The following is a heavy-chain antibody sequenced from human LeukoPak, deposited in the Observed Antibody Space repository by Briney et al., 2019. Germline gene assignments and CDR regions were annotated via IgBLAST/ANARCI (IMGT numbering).Heavy chain of an antibody. Sequence: GGSLRLSCAASGFTFSSYSMNWVRQAPGKGLEWVSSISSSSSYMYYADSVKGRFTISRDNAKNSLYLQMNSLRAEDTAVYYCARDQRPGIAVAGTYGMDVWGQGTTVTVSS. D-gene: IGHD6-19*01. J-gene: IGHJ6*02. CDR1: GFTFSSYS. CDR3: ARDQRPGIAVAGTYGMDV. CDR2: ISSSSSYM. V-gene: IGHV3-21*01.